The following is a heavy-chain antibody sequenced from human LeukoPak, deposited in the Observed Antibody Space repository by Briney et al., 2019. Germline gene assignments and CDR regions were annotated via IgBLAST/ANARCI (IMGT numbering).Heavy chain of an antibody. CDR1: GGSITSSSYY. D-gene: IGHD6-13*01. CDR2: IYYSGST. Sequence: SETLSLTCIVSGGSITSSSYYWGWIRQPPGKGLQWIGSIYYSGSTYYNPSLKSRVTISVDTSKNQFSLKLSSVTAADTAVYYCARSSARYSSSWYIDYWGQGTLVTVSS. J-gene: IGHJ4*02. CDR3: ARSSARYSSSWYIDY. V-gene: IGHV4-39*07.